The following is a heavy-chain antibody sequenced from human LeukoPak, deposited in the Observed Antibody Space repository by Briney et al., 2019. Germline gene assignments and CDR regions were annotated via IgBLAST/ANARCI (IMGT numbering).Heavy chain of an antibody. J-gene: IGHJ6*02. V-gene: IGHV3-15*04. CDR3: TTDEDWNYARKDV. CDR2: TVSEIDGGTT. CDR1: GFTFNYAW. D-gene: IGHD1-7*01. Sequence: GGSLRLSCAASGFTFNYAWMSWVRQVPGRGLEWVGQTVSEIDGGTTDYAAPVKGRFTISRDDSKSTLYLQMNSLKIEDTAVYYCTTDEDWNYARKDVWGQGATVIVSS.